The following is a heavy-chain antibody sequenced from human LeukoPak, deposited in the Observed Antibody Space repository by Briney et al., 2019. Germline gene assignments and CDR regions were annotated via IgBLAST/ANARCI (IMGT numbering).Heavy chain of an antibody. CDR1: GDSFSRFY. Sequence: PSETLSLTCTVSGDSFSRFYWTWIRQPPGKGLEWIGYMFYSGSTNYNPSLKSRVTISVDTSKKQFSLKLNSVTAADTAVYYCARHQFQLLVNDDAFDMWGQGTMVTVSS. D-gene: IGHD2-2*01. CDR3: ARHQFQLLVNDDAFDM. J-gene: IGHJ3*02. V-gene: IGHV4-59*08. CDR2: MFYSGST.